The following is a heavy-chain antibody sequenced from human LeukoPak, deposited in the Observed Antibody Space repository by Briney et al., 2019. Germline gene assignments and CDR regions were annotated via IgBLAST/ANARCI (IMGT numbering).Heavy chain of an antibody. CDR2: IYSTGST. Sequence: PSDTLSLSCTVSGGSISSHYWSWIRQPAGKGLEWVGRIYSTGSTNYNPSLKSRVTMSVDTSKNQFSLKLSSVTAADTAVYYCARDGYCSSSTCYDYWGQGTLVTVYS. D-gene: IGHD2-2*01. J-gene: IGHJ4*02. V-gene: IGHV4-4*07. CDR1: GGSISSHY. CDR3: ARDGYCSSSTCYDY.